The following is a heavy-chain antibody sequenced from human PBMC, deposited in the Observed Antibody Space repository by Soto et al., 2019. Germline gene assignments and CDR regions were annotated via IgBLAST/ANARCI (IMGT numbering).Heavy chain of an antibody. CDR1: GFSLTTGGVG. Sequence: QITLKESGPPLVKPTQTLTLTCTFSGFSLTTGGVGVGWIRQPPGKALEWLALIYWDDDKRYSPSLNSRITVTNDTTKPPVLLTMPNVAPVDTAPYYCELSRCCGYSLGSYSSRHYFAMDVWGQGTTVTVSS. CDR3: ELSRCCGYSLGSYSSRHYFAMDV. J-gene: IGHJ6*02. V-gene: IGHV2-5*02. CDR2: IYWDDDK. D-gene: IGHD2-21*02.